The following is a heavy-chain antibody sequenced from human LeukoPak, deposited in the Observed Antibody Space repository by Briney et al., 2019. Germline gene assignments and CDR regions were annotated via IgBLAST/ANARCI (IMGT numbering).Heavy chain of an antibody. V-gene: IGHV6-1*01. CDR2: TYYRSKWYN. CDR3: AREGGDYVFDY. Sequence: PSQTLSLTCAISGDNVSSNSVAWNWIRQSPSRGLEWPGRTYYRSKWYNDYAVSVKSRIIINPDTSKNQFSLQLNSVTPEDTAVYYCAREGGDYVFDYWGQGTLVTVTS. J-gene: IGHJ4*02. CDR1: GDNVSSNSVA. D-gene: IGHD4-17*01.